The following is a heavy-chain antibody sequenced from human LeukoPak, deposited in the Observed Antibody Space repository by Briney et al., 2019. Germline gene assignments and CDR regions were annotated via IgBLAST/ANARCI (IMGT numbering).Heavy chain of an antibody. V-gene: IGHV1-18*01. Sequence: ASVKVSCKASGYTFTSYGVSWVRQAPGQGLEWMGWISAYNGNTNYAQKLQGRVTMTTDTSTSTAYMELRSLRSDDTALYYCARDPVRGYNDTSGYYFHYWGQGTLVTVSS. J-gene: IGHJ4*02. CDR3: ARDPVRGYNDTSGYYFHY. CDR1: GYTFTSYG. D-gene: IGHD3-22*01. CDR2: ISAYNGNT.